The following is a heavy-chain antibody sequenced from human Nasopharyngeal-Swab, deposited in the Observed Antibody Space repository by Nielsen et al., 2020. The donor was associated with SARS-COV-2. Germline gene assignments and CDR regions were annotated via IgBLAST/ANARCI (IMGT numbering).Heavy chain of an antibody. V-gene: IGHV1-46*01. Sequence: ASVKVSCKASGYTFTSYYMHWVRQAPGQGLEWMGIINPSGGSTSYAQKFQGRVTMTRDTSTSTVYMELSSLRSEDTAVYYCARDRRITIFGVDIKPGDAFDIWGQGTMVTVSS. D-gene: IGHD3-3*01. CDR1: GYTFTSYY. CDR3: ARDRRITIFGVDIKPGDAFDI. J-gene: IGHJ3*02. CDR2: INPSGGST.